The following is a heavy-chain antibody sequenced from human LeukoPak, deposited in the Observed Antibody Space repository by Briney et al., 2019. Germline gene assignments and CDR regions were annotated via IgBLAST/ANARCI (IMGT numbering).Heavy chain of an antibody. CDR1: GYTFTGYY. CDR2: INPNSGGT. V-gene: IGHV1-2*02. J-gene: IGHJ3*02. D-gene: IGHD1-26*01. CDR3: AGVLVGATTASSAFDI. Sequence: ASVKVSCKASGYTFTGYYMHWVRQAPGQGLEWMGWINPNSGGTNYAQKFQGRVTMTRDTSISTAYMELSRLRSDDAAVYYCAGVLVGATTASSAFDIWGQGTMVTVSS.